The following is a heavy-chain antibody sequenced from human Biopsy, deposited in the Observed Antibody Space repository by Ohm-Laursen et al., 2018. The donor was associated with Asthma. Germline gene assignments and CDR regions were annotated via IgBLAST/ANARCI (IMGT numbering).Heavy chain of an antibody. V-gene: IGHV1-24*01. CDR1: GYSLTDLS. Sequence: GSSVKVSCKISGYSLTDLSMHWVRQAPGHGLEWMGGHDHAEGGTVNARRFQGRVTMTEDTSTDTAYMELSSLSSDDTAVYYCASDFPKDYVRYNFQFWGQGTLVTVSS. D-gene: IGHD4-17*01. CDR2: HDHAEGGT. J-gene: IGHJ4*02. CDR3: ASDFPKDYVRYNFQF.